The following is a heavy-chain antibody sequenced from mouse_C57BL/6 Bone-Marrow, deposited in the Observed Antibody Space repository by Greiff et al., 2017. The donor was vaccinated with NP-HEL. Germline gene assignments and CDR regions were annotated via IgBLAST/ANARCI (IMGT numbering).Heavy chain of an antibody. Sequence: EVKLVESGEGLVKPGGSLKLSCAASGFTFSSYAMSWVRQTPEKRLEWVAYISSGGDYIYYADTVKGRFTISRDNARNTLYLQMSSLKSEDTAMYYCTRDLITTVYFDVWGTGTTVTVSS. CDR2: ISSGGDYI. CDR1: GFTFSSYA. J-gene: IGHJ1*03. V-gene: IGHV5-9-1*02. CDR3: TRDLITTVYFDV. D-gene: IGHD1-1*01.